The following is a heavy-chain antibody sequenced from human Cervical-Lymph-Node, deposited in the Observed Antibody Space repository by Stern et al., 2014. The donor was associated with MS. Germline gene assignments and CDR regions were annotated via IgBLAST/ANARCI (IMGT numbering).Heavy chain of an antibody. CDR1: GVSVTTSDW. Sequence: VQLVESGPGLVRPSGTLSLTCTVSGVSVTTSDWWSWVRQPPGKGLEGIGEVYHSGSTNYSPSLKNRVTISLDVSKRQFSLNLTSVTAADTAVYYCAKTMGTGYWRPFDYWGQGSLVTVSS. V-gene: IGHV4-4*02. D-gene: IGHD1-1*01. J-gene: IGHJ4*02. CDR2: VYHSGST. CDR3: AKTMGTGYWRPFDY.